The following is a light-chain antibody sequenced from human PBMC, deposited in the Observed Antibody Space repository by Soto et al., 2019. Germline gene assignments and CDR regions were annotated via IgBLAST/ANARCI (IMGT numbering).Light chain of an antibody. CDR2: GAS. Sequence: DIPMTQSPSSLSASVGYRFTITFRASQTIATFLNWYQQKPGKAPKLLIYGASTLQSGVPSRFSGSGSGADFTLTISSLQPEDSATYYCQLSHTTLTFGQGTRLEIK. CDR1: QTIATF. CDR3: QLSHTTLT. J-gene: IGKJ5*01. V-gene: IGKV1-39*01.